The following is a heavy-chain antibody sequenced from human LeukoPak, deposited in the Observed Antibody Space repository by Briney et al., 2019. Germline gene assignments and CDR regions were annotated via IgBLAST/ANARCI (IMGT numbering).Heavy chain of an antibody. CDR2: ISTTSGNI. Sequence: GGSLRLSCAASGFTVSSHYMSWVRQAPGKGLEWVAAISTTSGNIYYADSVKGRFTISRDNAKNSLYLQMNSLRVEDTALYYCARRAPSHDFDDWGQGTLVTVSS. V-gene: IGHV3-21*01. CDR1: GFTVSSHY. J-gene: IGHJ4*02. CDR3: ARRAPSHDFDD.